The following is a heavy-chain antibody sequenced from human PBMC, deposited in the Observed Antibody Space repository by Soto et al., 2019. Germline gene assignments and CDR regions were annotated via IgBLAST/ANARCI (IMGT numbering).Heavy chain of an antibody. CDR3: ATTNYDHVWGSYRFDY. Sequence: SETLSLTCTVSGGSISSGDYYWSWIRQPPGKGLEWIGYISYSGTTYYNPSLKSRVTISAEDTSKNHFSLKLTSVTAADTAVYYCATTNYDHVWGSYRFDYWGHGTLVTVYS. D-gene: IGHD3-16*02. CDR2: ISYSGTT. V-gene: IGHV4-30-4*01. J-gene: IGHJ4*01. CDR1: GGSISSGDYY.